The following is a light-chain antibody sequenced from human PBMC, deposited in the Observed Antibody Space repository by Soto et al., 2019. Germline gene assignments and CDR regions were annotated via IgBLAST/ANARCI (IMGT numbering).Light chain of an antibody. V-gene: IGKV1-5*01. CDR2: HAS. Sequence: TQSPATLSLSPGERATLSCRASQSVSSYLAWYQQKPGTAPKVLIYHASNLQSGVPSRFSGSGSGTEFTLTISSLQPDDFATYYCQQYNSYSFGQGPRWIS. CDR1: QSVSSY. CDR3: QQYNSYS. J-gene: IGKJ1*01.